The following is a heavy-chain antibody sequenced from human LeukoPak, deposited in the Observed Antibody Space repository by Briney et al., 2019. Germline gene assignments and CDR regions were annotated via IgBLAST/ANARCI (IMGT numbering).Heavy chain of an antibody. CDR1: GFTFSNYA. CDR2: ISYDGNNE. CDR3: ARSHGSHDSTGYYYNWFDP. Sequence: GGSLRLPCAASGFTFSNYAMHWVRQAPGKGPEWVALISYDGNNEYYADSVKGRFTISRDNSKNTLYLQMNSLRPEDTAVYYCARSHGSHDSTGYYYNWFDPWGQGTLVTVSS. D-gene: IGHD3-22*01. J-gene: IGHJ5*02. V-gene: IGHV3-30-3*01.